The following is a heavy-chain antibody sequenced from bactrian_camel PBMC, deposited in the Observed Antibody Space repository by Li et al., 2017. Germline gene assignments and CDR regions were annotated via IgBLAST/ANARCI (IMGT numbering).Heavy chain of an antibody. Sequence: QVQLVESGGGSVQAGGSLRLSCAVSVYPYCTYDMSWYRQAPGKEREFVSIITHDGVTTYADSVKGRFTISQDNAENTVYLQMYSLKPEDTAVYYCAALRPSVCPLLTGDWPQSWLNWGQGTQVTVS. D-gene: IGHD1*01. CDR3: AALRPSVCPLLTGDWPQSWLN. CDR2: ITHDGVT. V-gene: IGHV3S53*01. CDR1: VYPYCTYD. J-gene: IGHJ4*01.